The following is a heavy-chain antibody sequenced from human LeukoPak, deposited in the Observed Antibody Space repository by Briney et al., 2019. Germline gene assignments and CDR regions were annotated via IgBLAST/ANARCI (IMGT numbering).Heavy chain of an antibody. CDR2: ISAYNGNT. V-gene: IGHV1-18*03. J-gene: IGHJ3*02. D-gene: IGHD6-13*01. CDR1: GYTFTSYG. Sequence: GASVTVSCKASGYTFTSYGISWVRQAPGQGRERMGWISAYNGNTNYAQKLQGRVTMTTDTSTSTAYMELRSLRSDDMAVYYCARGKLGDSSSLPKTRAAFDIWGQGTMVTVSS. CDR3: ARGKLGDSSSLPKTRAAFDI.